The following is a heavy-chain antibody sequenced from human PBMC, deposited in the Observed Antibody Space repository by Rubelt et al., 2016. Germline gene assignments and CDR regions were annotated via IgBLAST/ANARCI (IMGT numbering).Heavy chain of an antibody. V-gene: IGHV3-23*01. D-gene: IGHD6-13*01. CDR1: GFTFSSYA. Sequence: EVQLLESGGGLVQPGGSLRLSCAASGFTFSSYAMSWVRQAPGKGLEWVSALSDSGGSTFYADSVRGRFTISRDNSKNTPSLQMSSLGAEDTAVDYCARYSSTWDSVAAFDYWGQGTLVTVSS. CDR2: LSDSGGST. J-gene: IGHJ4*02. CDR3: ARYSSTWDSVAAFDY.